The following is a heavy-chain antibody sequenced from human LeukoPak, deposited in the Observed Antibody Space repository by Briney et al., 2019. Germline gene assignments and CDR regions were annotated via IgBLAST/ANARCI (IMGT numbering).Heavy chain of an antibody. Sequence: PGGSLRLSCAASGFTFSSYSMNWVRQAPGRGLEWVSSISSSSSYIYYADSVKGRSTISRDNAKNSLYLQMNSLRAEDTAVYYCARDGSYGSGSYHFDYWGQGTLVTVSS. D-gene: IGHD3-10*01. J-gene: IGHJ4*02. V-gene: IGHV3-21*01. CDR1: GFTFSSYS. CDR2: ISSSSSYI. CDR3: ARDGSYGSGSYHFDY.